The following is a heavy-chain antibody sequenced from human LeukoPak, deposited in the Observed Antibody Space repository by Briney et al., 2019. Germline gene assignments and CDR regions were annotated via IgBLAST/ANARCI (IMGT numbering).Heavy chain of an antibody. J-gene: IGHJ4*02. CDR3: ARDRYGDYCHDS. V-gene: IGHV3-48*04. Sequence: GGSLRLSCAASGFNFNTYSMNWVRQAPGKGLEWVSYISRDSRTIYYADFVKGRFTISRDNARNSLFLQMDSLRAEDTAVYYCARDRYGDYCHDSWGQGTLVTVSS. CDR1: GFNFNTYS. CDR2: ISRDSRTI. D-gene: IGHD4-17*01.